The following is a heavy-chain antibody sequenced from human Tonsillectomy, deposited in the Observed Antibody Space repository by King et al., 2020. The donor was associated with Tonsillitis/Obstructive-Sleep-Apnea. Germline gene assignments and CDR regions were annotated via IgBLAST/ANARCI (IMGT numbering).Heavy chain of an antibody. D-gene: IGHD6-19*01. CDR2: ISSSSSYI. CDR3: ATTPAYDVSVAGTDY. Sequence: LQLVQSGGGLVKPRGSLRLSCAASGFTFSSYSMNWVRQAPGKGLEWVSSISSSSSYIYYADSVKGRFTISRDNAKNSLYLQMNSLRAEDTAVYYCATTPAYDVSVAGTDYWGQGTLVTVSS. J-gene: IGHJ4*02. CDR1: GFTFSSYS. V-gene: IGHV3-21*01.